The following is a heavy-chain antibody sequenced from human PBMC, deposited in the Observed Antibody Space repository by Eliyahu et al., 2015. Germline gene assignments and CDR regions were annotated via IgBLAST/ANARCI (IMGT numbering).Heavy chain of an antibody. J-gene: IGHJ6*02. V-gene: IGHV1-2*02. Sequence: QVQLVQSGAEVKKPGASVKVSCTASGYTFXGYYXXWVRQAPGQGLEWMGWINPNSGGTNYAQKFQGRVTMTRDTSISTAYMELSRLRSDDTAVYYCARLGPYSSSWQDARHYGMDVWGQGTTVTVSS. CDR3: ARLGPYSSSWQDARHYGMDV. CDR1: GYTFXGYY. CDR2: INPNSGGT. D-gene: IGHD6-13*01.